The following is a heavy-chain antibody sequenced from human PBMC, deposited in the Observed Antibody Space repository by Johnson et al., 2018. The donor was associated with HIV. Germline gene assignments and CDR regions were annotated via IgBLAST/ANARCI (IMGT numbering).Heavy chain of an antibody. Sequence: QVQLVESGGGVVQTGRSLRLSCAASGFIFSSYAMHWVRQAPGEGLEWVAVISYDGNKTYYADSVRGLTISRDNSKNTLYLQLSSLRSEDTAVYYCAKVAVATAAGGVALDIWGPGTMVTVSS. CDR3: AKVAVATAAGGVALDI. J-gene: IGHJ3*02. CDR1: GFIFSSYA. V-gene: IGHV3-30*04. D-gene: IGHD6-13*01. CDR2: ISYDGNKT.